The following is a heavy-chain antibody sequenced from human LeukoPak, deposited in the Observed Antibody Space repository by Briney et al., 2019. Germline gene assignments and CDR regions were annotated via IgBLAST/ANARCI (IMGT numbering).Heavy chain of an antibody. CDR3: AKEDTAGEYFDY. D-gene: IGHD5-18*01. Sequence: PGGSLTLSCAASGFTFSSYGMHWVRQAPDKGLEWVAFIRYDGSNKYYADSVKGRFTISRDNSKNTLYLQMNSLRAEDTAVYYCAKEDTAGEYFDYWGQGTLVTVSS. CDR1: GFTFSSYG. CDR2: IRYDGSNK. V-gene: IGHV3-30*02. J-gene: IGHJ4*02.